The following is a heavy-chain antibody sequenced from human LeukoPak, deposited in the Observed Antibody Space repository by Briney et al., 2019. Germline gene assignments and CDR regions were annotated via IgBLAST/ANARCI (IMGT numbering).Heavy chain of an antibody. Sequence: PGRSLRLSCAASGFTFSSYAMGWVRQAPGKGLEWVSGISGSGGSTYYADSVKGRFTISRDNSKNTLYVQMSSLRAEDTAVYHCAKSAYYYDSSGFYWVDFWGPGTLVTVSS. V-gene: IGHV3-23*01. CDR3: AKSAYYYDSSGFYWVDF. CDR1: GFTFSSYA. D-gene: IGHD3-22*01. J-gene: IGHJ4*02. CDR2: ISGSGGST.